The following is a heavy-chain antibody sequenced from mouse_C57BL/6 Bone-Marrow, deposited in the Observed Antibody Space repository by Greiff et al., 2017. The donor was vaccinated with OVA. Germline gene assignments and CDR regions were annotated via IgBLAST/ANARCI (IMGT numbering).Heavy chain of an antibody. Sequence: VQRVESGAELARPGASVKMSCKASGYTFTSYTMHWVKQRPGQGLEWIGYINPSSGYTKYNQKFKDKATLTADKSSSTAYMQLSSLTSEDSAVYYCARGGYYYGSPWYFDYWGQGTTLTVSS. V-gene: IGHV1-4*01. CDR3: ARGGYYYGSPWYFDY. J-gene: IGHJ2*01. D-gene: IGHD1-1*01. CDR2: INPSSGYT. CDR1: GYTFTSYT.